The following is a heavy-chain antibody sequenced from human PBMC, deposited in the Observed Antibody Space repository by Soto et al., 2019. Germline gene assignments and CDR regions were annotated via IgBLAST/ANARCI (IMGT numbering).Heavy chain of an antibody. V-gene: IGHV4-31*03. D-gene: IGHD5-12*01. CDR2: IYYSGST. CDR3: ARDKRDGYNPGPFDY. J-gene: IGHJ4*02. CDR1: GGSISSGDYY. Sequence: SETLSLTCTVSGGSISSGDYYWSWIRQHPGKGLEWIGYIYYSGSTYYNPSLKSRVTISVDTSKNQFSLKLSSVTAADTAVYYCARDKRDGYNPGPFDYWGQGTLVTVSS.